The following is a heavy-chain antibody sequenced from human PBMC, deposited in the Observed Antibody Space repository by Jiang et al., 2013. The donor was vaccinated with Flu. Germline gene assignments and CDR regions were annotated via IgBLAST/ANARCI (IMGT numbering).Heavy chain of an antibody. CDR2: INHSGST. CDR1: GGSFSGYY. J-gene: IGHJ6*04. D-gene: IGHD6-13*01. V-gene: IGHV4-34*01. Sequence: LLKPSETLSLTCAVYGGSFSGYYWSWIRQPPGKGLEWIGEINHSGSTNYNPSLKSRVTISVDTSKNQFSLKLSSVTAADTAVYYCNHMYSSSWYESYYYYGMDVWGKGTTVTVSS. CDR3: NHMYSSSWYESYYYYGMDV.